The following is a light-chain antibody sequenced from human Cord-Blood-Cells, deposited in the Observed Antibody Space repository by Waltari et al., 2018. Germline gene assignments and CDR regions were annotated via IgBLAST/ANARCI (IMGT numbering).Light chain of an antibody. J-gene: IGLJ2*01. CDR2: EVS. V-gene: IGLV2-11*01. CDR3: CSYAGSYTFV. CDR1: SSDVGGYNY. Sequence: QSALTQPRSVSGSPGQSVTISSTGTSSDVGGYNYVSWYQQHPGKAPKLMIYEVSKRPSGVPDRFSGSKSGNTASLTISGLQAEDEADYYCCSYAGSYTFVFGGGTKLTVL.